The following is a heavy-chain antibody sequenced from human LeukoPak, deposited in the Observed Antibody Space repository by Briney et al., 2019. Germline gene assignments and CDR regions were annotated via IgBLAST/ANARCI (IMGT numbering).Heavy chain of an antibody. V-gene: IGHV3-9*01. CDR2: ISWNRGSI. J-gene: IGHJ4*02. Sequence: GGSLRLSCRASGFTFDDYAMHWVRQAPGKGLEWVAGISWNRGSIGYTDSVKGRFTISRDNAKNSLYLQMNSLRAEDTALYYCASSSTTWGFDYWGQGTLVTVSS. CDR1: GFTFDDYA. CDR3: ASSSTTWGFDY. D-gene: IGHD2-2*01.